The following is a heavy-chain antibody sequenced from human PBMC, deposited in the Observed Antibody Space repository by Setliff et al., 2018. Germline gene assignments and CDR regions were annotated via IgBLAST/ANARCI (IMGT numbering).Heavy chain of an antibody. CDR3: AKSAPMVVRGSLGV. CDR2: MSYDGKII. Sequence: PGGSLRLSCAASEFIFSAYVMHWVRQAPGKGLEWVAVMSYDGKIIYYADSVKGRFTISRDNSKNTLYLQMDSLRSEDTAVYYCAKSAPMVVRGSLGVWGTGTSVTVPS. V-gene: IGHV3-30-3*02. J-gene: IGHJ6*04. CDR1: EFIFSAYV. D-gene: IGHD2-21*01.